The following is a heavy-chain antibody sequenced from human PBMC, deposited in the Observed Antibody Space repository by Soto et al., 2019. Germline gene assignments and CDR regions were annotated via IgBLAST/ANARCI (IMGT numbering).Heavy chain of an antibody. D-gene: IGHD5-18*01. CDR2: ISYDGSNK. Sequence: QVQLVESGGGVVQPGRSLRLSCAASGFTFSGYGMHWVRQAPGKGLEWVAVISYDGSNKYYADSVKGRFTISRDNSKNTLYLQMNSLRAEDTAVYYCAKTTAMVTDDAFDIWGQGTMVTVSS. CDR3: AKTTAMVTDDAFDI. J-gene: IGHJ3*02. V-gene: IGHV3-30*18. CDR1: GFTFSGYG.